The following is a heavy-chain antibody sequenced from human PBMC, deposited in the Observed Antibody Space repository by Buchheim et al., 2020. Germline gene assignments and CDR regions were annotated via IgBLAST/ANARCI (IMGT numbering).Heavy chain of an antibody. J-gene: IGHJ6*02. Sequence: QVQLVESGGGVVQPGRSLRLSCAASGFSFSSYAMHWVRQAPGKGLECVATIWYVGTSKYYGDSVKGRFTISRDNSRKTLALQMNSLRVEDTAVDYCASQTYSSGCGSGHNYGMDVWGQGTT. CDR1: GFSFSSYA. CDR2: IWYVGTSK. V-gene: IGHV3-33*01. CDR3: ASQTYSSGCGSGHNYGMDV. D-gene: IGHD6-19*01.